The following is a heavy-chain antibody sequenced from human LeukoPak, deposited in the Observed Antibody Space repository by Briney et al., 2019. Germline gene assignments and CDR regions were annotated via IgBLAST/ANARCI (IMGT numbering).Heavy chain of an antibody. CDR1: GYGFNIYW. Sequence: KPGESLKISCEGSGYGFNIYWMVWVRQMPGKGLEWIGTIYPGDSDTTYSPSFEGQVTISVDKSNSTAYLQWSSLKASDTGIYYCARQGYSYGYKWCDPWGQGTRVTVSS. V-gene: IGHV5-51*01. CDR2: IYPGDSDT. J-gene: IGHJ5*02. D-gene: IGHD5-18*01. CDR3: ARQGYSYGYKWCDP.